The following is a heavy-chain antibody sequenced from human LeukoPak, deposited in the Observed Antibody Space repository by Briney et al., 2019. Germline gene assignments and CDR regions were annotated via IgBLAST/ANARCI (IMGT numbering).Heavy chain of an antibody. CDR3: ARGTYYDILTGYYNVPY. CDR1: GFTFSSYS. CDR2: ISSSSSYI. Sequence: GESLRLSCAASGFTFSSYSMNWVRQAPGKGLEWVSSISSSSSYIYYADSVKGRFTISRDNAKNSLYLQMNSLRAEDTAVYYCARGTYYDILTGYYNVPYWGQGTLVTVSS. V-gene: IGHV3-21*01. D-gene: IGHD3-9*01. J-gene: IGHJ4*02.